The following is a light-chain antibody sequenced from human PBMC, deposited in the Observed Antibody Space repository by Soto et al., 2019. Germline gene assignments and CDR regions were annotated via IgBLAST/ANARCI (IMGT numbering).Light chain of an antibody. V-gene: IGLV2-14*01. CDR1: NSDVGGYNY. CDR2: EVS. J-gene: IGLJ1*01. Sequence: QSVLTQPASVSGSPGQSITISCTGTNSDVGGYNYVSWFQQHPGKVPKLMIYEVSNRPSGVSNRFSGSKSGNTASLTISGLQAEDEADYYCSSYRGSTTVFGTGTKLTVL. CDR3: SSYRGSTTV.